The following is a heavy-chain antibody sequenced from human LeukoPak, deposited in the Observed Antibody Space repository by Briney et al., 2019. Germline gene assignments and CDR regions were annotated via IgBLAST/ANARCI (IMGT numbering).Heavy chain of an antibody. D-gene: IGHD1-26*01. CDR3: ARDPLPRHY. CDR2: ISSRGSTI. Sequence: AGGSLRLSCAASGFTFSSYEMNWVRQAPGKGLEWVSYISSRGSTIYYADSVKGRFTISRDNAKNSLYLQMNSLRAEDTAVYYCARDPLPRHYWGQGTLVTVSS. CDR1: GFTFSSYE. V-gene: IGHV3-48*03. J-gene: IGHJ4*02.